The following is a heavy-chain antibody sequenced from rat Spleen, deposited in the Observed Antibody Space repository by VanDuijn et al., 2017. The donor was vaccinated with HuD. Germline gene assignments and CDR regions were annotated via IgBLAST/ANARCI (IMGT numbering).Heavy chain of an antibody. CDR2: ISIGVST. CDR1: GFIFSNYY. D-gene: IGHD1-12*02. CDR3: VRGGWRVMDA. V-gene: IGHV5-25*01. J-gene: IGHJ4*01. Sequence: EVQLVESGGGLVQPGRSMKLSCTASGFIFSNYYMAWVRQAPTKGLEWVASISIGVSTYYRDSVKGRFTMSRDNAESTLCLQMDSLRSEDTATYYCVRGGWRVMDAWGQGASVTVSS.